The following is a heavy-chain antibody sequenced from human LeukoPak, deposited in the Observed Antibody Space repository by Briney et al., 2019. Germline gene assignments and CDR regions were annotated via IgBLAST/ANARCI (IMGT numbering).Heavy chain of an antibody. CDR2: IFGGDNT. Sequence: PGGSLRLSCAVSGFTVSSNHMHWVRQAPGKGLEWASVIFGGDNTFYADSVKGRFSISRDNSKNTLYLQMNSLRAEDTAVYYCARAVGITGEYGMDVWGQGTTVTVSS. J-gene: IGHJ6*02. CDR3: ARAVGITGEYGMDV. V-gene: IGHV3-66*01. D-gene: IGHD1-14*01. CDR1: GFTVSSNH.